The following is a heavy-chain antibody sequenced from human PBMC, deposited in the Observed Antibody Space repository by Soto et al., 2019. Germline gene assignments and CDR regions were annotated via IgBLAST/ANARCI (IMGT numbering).Heavy chain of an antibody. Sequence: EVQLVESGGGLIQPGGSLRLSCAASGFSVSSNYMSWVRQAPGKGLEWVSVIYSGGNTHYADSVKGRFTISRDNSKNTLYLQMNSLRAEDTAVYYCARDSTWIPYYHDGMDVGGQGTTVTVSS. D-gene: IGHD5-18*01. CDR3: ARDSTWIPYYHDGMDV. CDR1: GFSVSSNY. V-gene: IGHV3-53*01. J-gene: IGHJ6*02. CDR2: IYSGGNT.